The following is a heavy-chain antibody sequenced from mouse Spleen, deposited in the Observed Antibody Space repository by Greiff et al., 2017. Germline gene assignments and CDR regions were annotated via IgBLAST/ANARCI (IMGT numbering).Heavy chain of an antibody. CDR1: GYTFTGYW. CDR2: ILPGSGRT. V-gene: IGHV1-9*01. D-gene: IGHD4-1*01. Sequence: QVQLQQSGAELRRPGASVKLSCKAPGYTFTGYWMEWIKQRPGLGLEWIGEILPGSGRTNYNERFKGKATFTADTSSNTAYMQLSSLTTDDSAIYYCAKGLEIGTVDYWGQGTTLTVSS. J-gene: IGHJ2*01. CDR3: AKGLEIGTVDY.